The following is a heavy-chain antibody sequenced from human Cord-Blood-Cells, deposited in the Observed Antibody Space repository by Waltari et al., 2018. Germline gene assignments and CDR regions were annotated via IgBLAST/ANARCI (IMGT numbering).Heavy chain of an antibody. Sequence: QVQLQQWGAGLLQPSETLCLTDAVYGGAYGGNVWRSLRQPPGKGLEWCGELNHSGSTNYKPSLKSRVTISVDTSKNQFSLKLSSVTAADTAVYYCARVTDYYGSGSYDYWGQGTLVTVSS. CDR3: ARVTDYYGSGSYDY. V-gene: IGHV4-34*01. J-gene: IGHJ4*02. CDR1: GGAYGGNV. D-gene: IGHD3-10*01. CDR2: LNHSGST.